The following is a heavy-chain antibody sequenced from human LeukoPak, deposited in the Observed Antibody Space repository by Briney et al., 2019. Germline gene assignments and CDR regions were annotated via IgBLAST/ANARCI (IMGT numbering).Heavy chain of an antibody. CDR1: GGTFSSYA. CDR3: ARVDCSGGSCYPYYYYYGMDV. J-gene: IGHJ6*02. D-gene: IGHD2-15*01. V-gene: IGHV1-69*04. Sequence: ASVKVSCKASGGTFSSYAISWVRQAPGQGLEGMGRIIPILGIANYAQKFQGRVTITADKSTSTAYMELSSLRSEDTAVYYCARVDCSGGSCYPYYYYYGMDVWGQGTTVTVSS. CDR2: IIPILGIA.